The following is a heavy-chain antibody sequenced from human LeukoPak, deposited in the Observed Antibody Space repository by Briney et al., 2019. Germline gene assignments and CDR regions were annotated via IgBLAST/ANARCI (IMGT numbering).Heavy chain of an antibody. CDR3: AAPLPQYYYYGMDV. V-gene: IGHV4-34*01. CDR1: GGSFSGYY. J-gene: IGHJ6*02. CDR2: INHSGST. Sequence: SETLSLTCAVYGGSFSGYYWSWLRQPPGKGLEGIGEINHSGSTNYNPSLKSRVTISVDTSKNQFSLKLSSVTAADTAVYYCAAPLPQYYYYGMDVWGQGTTVTVSS.